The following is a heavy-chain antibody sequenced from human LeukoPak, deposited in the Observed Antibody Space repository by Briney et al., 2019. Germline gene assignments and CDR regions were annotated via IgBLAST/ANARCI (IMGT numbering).Heavy chain of an antibody. J-gene: IGHJ4*02. CDR3: ARAAYSSSWYNY. V-gene: IGHV3-72*01. CDR1: GFTFSGYA. CDR2: TRNKANSYTT. D-gene: IGHD6-13*01. Sequence: GGSLRLSCEASGFTFSGYAVSWVRQAPGKGLEWVGRTRNKANSYTTEYAASVKGRFTISRDDSKNSLYLQMNSLKTEDTAVYYCARAAYSSSWYNYWGQGTLVTVSS.